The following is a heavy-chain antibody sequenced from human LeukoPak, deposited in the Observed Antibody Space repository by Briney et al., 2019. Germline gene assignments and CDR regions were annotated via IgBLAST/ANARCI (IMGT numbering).Heavy chain of an antibody. CDR3: ARETQVTTDIMKTGYYYYYGMDV. J-gene: IGHJ6*02. D-gene: IGHD4-11*01. CDR1: GGSISSYY. V-gene: IGHV4-4*07. CDR2: IYTSGST. Sequence: SETLSLTCTVSGGSISSYYWSWIRQPAGKGLEWIGRIYTSGSTNYNPSLKSRVTMSVDTSKNQFSLKLSSVTAADTAVYYCARETQVTTDIMKTGYYYYYGMDVWGQGTTVTVSS.